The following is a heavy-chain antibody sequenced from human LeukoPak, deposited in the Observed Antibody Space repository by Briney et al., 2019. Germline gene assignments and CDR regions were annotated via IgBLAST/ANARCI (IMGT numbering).Heavy chain of an antibody. J-gene: IGHJ4*02. V-gene: IGHV3-9*01. CDR1: GFTFDDYA. D-gene: IGHD2-2*01. CDR3: AKDRCSSTSCHNFDY. CDR2: ISWNSAGI. Sequence: PGRSLRLSCAASGFTFDDYAMHWVRQAPGKGLEWVSGISWNSAGIGYADSVKGRFTISRDNSKNTLYLQMNSLRAEDTAVYYCAKDRCSSTSCHNFDYWGQGTLVTVSS.